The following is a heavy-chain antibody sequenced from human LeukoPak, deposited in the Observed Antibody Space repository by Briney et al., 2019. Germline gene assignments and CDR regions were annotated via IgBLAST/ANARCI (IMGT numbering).Heavy chain of an antibody. CDR1: RFTFSNYG. CDR3: AREVVIVPDYYYYGLDV. CDR2: INSRSSTI. Sequence: GGSLRLSCAASRFTFSNYGVNWVRQAPGKGLEWVSYINSRSSTIYYADSVRGRFTISRDNAKNSLYLQMNSLKAEDSAIYYCAREVVIVPDYYYYGLDVWGQGTTVTVSS. D-gene: IGHD2/OR15-2a*01. V-gene: IGHV3-48*01. J-gene: IGHJ6*02.